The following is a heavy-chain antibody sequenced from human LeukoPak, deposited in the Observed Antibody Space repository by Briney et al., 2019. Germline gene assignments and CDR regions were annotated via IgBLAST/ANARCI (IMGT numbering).Heavy chain of an antibody. Sequence: GGSLRLSCAASGFTFSSYAMSWVRQAPGKGLEWVAVISYDGSNKYYADSVKGRFTISRDNSKNTLYLQMNSLRAEDTAVYYCAKDGVPAAIGYFDYWGQGTLVTVSS. J-gene: IGHJ4*02. V-gene: IGHV3-30*18. D-gene: IGHD2-2*01. CDR3: AKDGVPAAIGYFDY. CDR2: ISYDGSNK. CDR1: GFTFSSYA.